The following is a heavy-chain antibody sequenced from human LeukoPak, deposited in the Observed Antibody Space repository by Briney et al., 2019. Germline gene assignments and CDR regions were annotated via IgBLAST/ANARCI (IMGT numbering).Heavy chain of an antibody. V-gene: IGHV3-23*01. D-gene: IGHD3-10*02. CDR2: ISGSGSST. J-gene: IGHJ6*03. Sequence: PGGSLRLSCAASGITFIIYAMSWVRQAPGKGLEWVSAISGSGSSTYYADSVKGRFTISRDNAKNSLYLQMNSLRAEDTAVYYCAELGITMIGGVWGKGTTVTIS. CDR3: AELGITMIGGV. CDR1: GITFIIYA.